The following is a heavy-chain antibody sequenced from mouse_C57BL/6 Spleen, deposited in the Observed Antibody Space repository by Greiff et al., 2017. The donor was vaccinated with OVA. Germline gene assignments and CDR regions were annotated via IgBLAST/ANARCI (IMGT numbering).Heavy chain of an antibody. V-gene: IGHV1-7*01. CDR2: INPSSGYT. CDR3: ARIYDGYSYAMDY. J-gene: IGHJ4*01. D-gene: IGHD2-3*01. CDR1: GYTFTSYW. Sequence: QVHVKQSGAELAKPGASVKLSCKASGYTFTSYWMHWVKQRPGQGLEWIGYINPSSGYTKYNQKFKDKATLTADKSSSTAYMQLSSLTYEDSAVYYCARIYDGYSYAMDYWGQGTSVTVSS.